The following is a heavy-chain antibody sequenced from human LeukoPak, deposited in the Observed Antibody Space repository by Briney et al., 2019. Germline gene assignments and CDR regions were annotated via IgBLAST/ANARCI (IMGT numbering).Heavy chain of an antibody. Sequence: PGGSLRLSCAASGFTFSSYGMSWVRQAPGKGLEWVSAISGSGGSTYYADSVKGRFTISRDNSKNTLYLQMNSLRAEDTAVYYCAKTYGSGSYIGNWWFDPWGQGTLVTVSS. V-gene: IGHV3-23*01. CDR3: AKTYGSGSYIGNWWFDP. CDR1: GFTFSSYG. D-gene: IGHD3-10*01. CDR2: ISGSGGST. J-gene: IGHJ5*02.